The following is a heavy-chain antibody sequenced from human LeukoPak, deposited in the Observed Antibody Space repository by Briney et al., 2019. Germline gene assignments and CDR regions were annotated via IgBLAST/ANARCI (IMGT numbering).Heavy chain of an antibody. Sequence: ASVKVSCKAAGYIFTGYYMHLMRQAPGQGLEWMGWINPNSGGTNYAQKFQGRVTMTRDMSTSTVYMELSSLRSEDTAVYYCAAARIAAAWFYPWGQGTLVTVSS. V-gene: IGHV1-2*02. D-gene: IGHD6-13*01. CDR2: INPNSGGT. J-gene: IGHJ5*02. CDR3: AAARIAAAWFYP. CDR1: GYIFTGYY.